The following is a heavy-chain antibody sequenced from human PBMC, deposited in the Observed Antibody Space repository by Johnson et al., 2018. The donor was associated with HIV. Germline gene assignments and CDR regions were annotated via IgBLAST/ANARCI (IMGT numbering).Heavy chain of an antibody. J-gene: IGHJ3*02. D-gene: IGHD4-11*01. Sequence: QMQLVESGGGVVQPGRSLRLSCAASGFTFSSYGMHWVRQAPGKGLEWVAVIWYDGGNKYYADSVKGRFTISRDNSKNTLYLQMNSLRAEDTAVYYCAKGEAATTVTLDIWGQGTIVTVSS. V-gene: IGHV3-33*06. CDR3: AKGEAATTVTLDI. CDR2: IWYDGGNK. CDR1: GFTFSSYG.